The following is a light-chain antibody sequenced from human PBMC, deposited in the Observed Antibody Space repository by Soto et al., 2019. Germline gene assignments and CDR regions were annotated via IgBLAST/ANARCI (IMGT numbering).Light chain of an antibody. CDR3: QTWGTGIVI. CDR2: LNSDGSH. J-gene: IGLJ2*01. Sequence: QSVLTQSPSASASLGASVKLTCTLSSGFYRYAIAWHQQQPEKGPRFLMKLNSDGSHSKGDGIPDRFSGSSSGAERYLTISSLQSEDEADYFCQTWGTGIVIFGGGTKLTVL. V-gene: IGLV4-69*01. CDR1: SGFYRYA.